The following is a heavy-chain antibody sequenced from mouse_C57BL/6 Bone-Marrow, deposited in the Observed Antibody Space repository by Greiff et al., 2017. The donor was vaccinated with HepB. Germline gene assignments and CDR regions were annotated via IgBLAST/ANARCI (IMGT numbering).Heavy chain of an antibody. CDR1: GFNIKNTY. Sequence: VQLQQSVAELVRPGASVKLSCTASGFNIKNTYMHWVKQRPEQGLEWIGRIDPANGNTKYAPKFQGKATITADTASNTAYLQLSSLTSEDTAIYYCALYYYGSSYYWYFDVWGTGTTVTVSS. V-gene: IGHV14-3*01. D-gene: IGHD1-1*01. CDR2: IDPANGNT. J-gene: IGHJ1*03. CDR3: ALYYYGSSYYWYFDV.